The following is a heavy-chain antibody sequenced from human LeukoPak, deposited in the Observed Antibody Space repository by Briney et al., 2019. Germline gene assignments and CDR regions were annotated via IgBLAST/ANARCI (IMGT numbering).Heavy chain of an antibody. Sequence: GGSLRLSCAASGFTFSSYWMSWVRQAPGKGLEWVANIKQDGSEKYYVDSVKGRFTISRDNAKNPLYLQMDSLRAEDTAVYYCARLVDNYDFWSGYFYNWFDPWGRETLVTVSS. J-gene: IGHJ5*02. CDR1: GFTFSSYW. V-gene: IGHV3-7*01. CDR3: ARLVDNYDFWSGYFYNWFDP. D-gene: IGHD3-3*01. CDR2: IKQDGSEK.